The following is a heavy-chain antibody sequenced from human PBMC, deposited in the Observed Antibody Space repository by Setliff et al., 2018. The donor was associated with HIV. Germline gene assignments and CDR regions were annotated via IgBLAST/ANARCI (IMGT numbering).Heavy chain of an antibody. Sequence: PSETLSLTCTVYGASISNSNSYWGWIRQPPGKRLEWLGSIYSSGSPSYNPSPSSRLTISVDTSKNHVSLRLSSVTAADAGGYYCARHRDPPGTSWVYYYYYMGLWGEGTTVTVSS. CDR1: GASISNSNSY. J-gene: IGHJ6*03. D-gene: IGHD6-13*01. CDR3: ARHRDPPGTSWVYYYYYMGL. V-gene: IGHV4-39*01. CDR2: IYSSGSP.